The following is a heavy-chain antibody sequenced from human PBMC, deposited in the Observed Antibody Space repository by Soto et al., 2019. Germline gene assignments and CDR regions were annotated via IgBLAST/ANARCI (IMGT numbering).Heavy chain of an antibody. Sequence: QVQLVESGGGVVQPGRSLRLSCAASGFTFSSYGMHWVRQAPGKGLEWVAVISYDGSNKYYADSVKGRFTISRDNSKNPLYLQTNSLRAEDTAVYYCAKDQGRRCYYFDYWCQGTLVTVSS. J-gene: IGHJ4*02. V-gene: IGHV3-30*18. CDR2: ISYDGSNK. CDR3: AKDQGRRCYYFDY. CDR1: GFTFSSYG.